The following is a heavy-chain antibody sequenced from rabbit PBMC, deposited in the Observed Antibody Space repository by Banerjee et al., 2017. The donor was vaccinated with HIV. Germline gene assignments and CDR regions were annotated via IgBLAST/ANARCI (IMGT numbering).Heavy chain of an antibody. CDR2: VDTSSGST. CDR3: ARDASYFWL. V-gene: IGHV1S40*01. Sequence: QSLEESGGDLVQPGASLTLTCTASGFSFSSGYYMCWVRQAPGKGLEWIGCVDTSSGSTYYASWAKGRFTISKTSSTVTLQMTSLTAADTATYFCARDASYFWLWGPGTLVTVS. D-gene: IGHD8-1*01. CDR1: GFSFSSGYY. J-gene: IGHJ4*01.